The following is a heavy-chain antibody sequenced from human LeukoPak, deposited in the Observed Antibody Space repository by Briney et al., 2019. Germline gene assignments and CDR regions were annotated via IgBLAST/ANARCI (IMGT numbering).Heavy chain of an antibody. J-gene: IGHJ4*02. CDR2: MYYSGST. CDR1: GGSISSSSYY. CDR3: ARHSSLRTFDY. V-gene: IGHV4-39*01. D-gene: IGHD1-1*01. Sequence: PSEILSLTCAVSGGSISSSSYYWGWIRQPPGKGLEWIGSMYYSGSTYYNPSLKSRVTISVDTSKNQFSLKLSSVTAADTALYYCARHSSLRTFDYWGQGTLVTVSS.